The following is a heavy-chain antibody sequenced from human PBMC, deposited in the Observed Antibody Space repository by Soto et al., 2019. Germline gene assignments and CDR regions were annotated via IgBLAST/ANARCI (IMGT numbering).Heavy chain of an antibody. CDR3: VRDRGSPDSFDS. CDR2: INSDGSTK. V-gene: IGHV3-74*01. J-gene: IGHJ3*01. Sequence: EVQLVESGGGLVQPGESLRLSCAASGFPFTPFWMHWVRQAPGKGLEWLSHINSDGSTKVYADSVKGRFSISRDNAKNTLYLQLNSLEVEDTAVYYCVRDRGSPDSFDSWGRGTMVTVSS. CDR1: GFPFTPFW. D-gene: IGHD3-16*01.